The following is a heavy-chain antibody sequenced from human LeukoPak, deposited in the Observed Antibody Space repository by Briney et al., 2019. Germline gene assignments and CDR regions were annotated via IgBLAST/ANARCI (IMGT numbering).Heavy chain of an antibody. J-gene: IGHJ3*02. V-gene: IGHV4-39*07. Sequence: SETLSLTCTVSGGSISSSSYYWGWIRQPPGKGLEWIGSIYYSGSTYYNPSLKSRVTISVDTSKNQFSLKLSSVTAADTAVYYCARGSSVRNSAFDIWGQGTMVTVSS. D-gene: IGHD1/OR15-1a*01. CDR3: ARGSSVRNSAFDI. CDR1: GGSISSSSYY. CDR2: IYYSGST.